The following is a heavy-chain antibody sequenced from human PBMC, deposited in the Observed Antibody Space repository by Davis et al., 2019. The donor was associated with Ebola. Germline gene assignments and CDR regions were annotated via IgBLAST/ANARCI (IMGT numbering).Heavy chain of an antibody. CDR2: IIPIFSTA. Sequence: AASVKVSCKASGYTFTSYGISWVRQAPGQGLEWMGGIIPIFSTANYAQKFQGRVTITADKSTSTAYMELSSLRSEDTAVYYCASRSVGGWYHYWGQGTLVTVSS. J-gene: IGHJ4*02. D-gene: IGHD6-19*01. CDR3: ASRSVGGWYHY. CDR1: GYTFTSYG. V-gene: IGHV1-69*06.